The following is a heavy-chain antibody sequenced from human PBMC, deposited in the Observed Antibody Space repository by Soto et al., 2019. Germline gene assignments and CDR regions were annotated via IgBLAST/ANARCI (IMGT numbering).Heavy chain of an antibody. J-gene: IGHJ4*02. V-gene: IGHV5-51*04. CDR1: GYSFTSYW. D-gene: IGHD3-10*01. Sequence: EVQLVQSGAEVKKPGESLKISCKGSGYSFTSYWIGWVRQMPGKGLEWMGIIYPGDSDTRYSPSFQGQVTISADKPISTAYLQWSSLKASDTAMYYCARHENLDISYGSGSHIDYWGQGTLVTVSS. CDR3: ARHENLDISYGSGSHIDY. CDR2: IYPGDSDT.